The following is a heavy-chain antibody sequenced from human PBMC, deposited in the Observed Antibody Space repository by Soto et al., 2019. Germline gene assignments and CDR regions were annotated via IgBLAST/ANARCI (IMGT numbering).Heavy chain of an antibody. Sequence: QVQLVESGGGVVQPGRSLRLSCAASGFTFSSYVMHWVRQAPGKGLEWVTVISYDGSNKYYADSVKGRFTISRDNSKIALYLQMNSMRAEDTAVYYCARDNSKSMYYFYSMDVWGQGTTVTVSS. CDR1: GFTFSSYV. V-gene: IGHV3-30-3*01. CDR3: ARDNSKSMYYFYSMDV. J-gene: IGHJ6*02. CDR2: ISYDGSNK. D-gene: IGHD2-2*01.